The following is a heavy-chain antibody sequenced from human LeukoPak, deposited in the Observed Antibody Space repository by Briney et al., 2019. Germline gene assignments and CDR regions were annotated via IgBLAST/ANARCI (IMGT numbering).Heavy chain of an antibody. CDR1: GGSISSFF. V-gene: IGHV4-59*01. Sequence: SETLSLTCTVSGGSISSFFWSWIRQPPGKGLEWLGCIDYSGSTQYNPSLKSRVTISVDTSKQQFSLKLSSVTAADTAVYYCARVRALSYYDSSGDLYYFDYWGQGTLVTVSS. D-gene: IGHD3-22*01. CDR2: IDYSGST. J-gene: IGHJ4*02. CDR3: ARVRALSYYDSSGDLYYFDY.